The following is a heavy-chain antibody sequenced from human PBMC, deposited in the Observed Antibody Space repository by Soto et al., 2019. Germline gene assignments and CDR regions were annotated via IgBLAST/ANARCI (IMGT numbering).Heavy chain of an antibody. CDR1: GGSFSGYY. D-gene: IGHD1-7*01. CDR2: INHSGST. J-gene: IGHJ5*02. CDR3: ARRYNWNYGWFDP. Sequence: TLSLTCAVYGGSFSGYYWSWIRQPPGKGLEWIGEINHSGSTNYNPSLKSRVTISVDTSKNQFSLKLSSVTAADTAVYYCARRYNWNYGWFDPWGQGTLVTVSS. V-gene: IGHV4-34*01.